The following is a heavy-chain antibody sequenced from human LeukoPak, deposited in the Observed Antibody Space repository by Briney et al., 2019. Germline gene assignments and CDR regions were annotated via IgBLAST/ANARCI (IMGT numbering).Heavy chain of an antibody. Sequence: GGSLRLSCAASGFIFSNYWMHWVRQAPGKGLVWVSRINSDATSTFYADSVKGRFTISRDNAKNTLYLQMNSLRVEDTAVYYCTREGIAAVGFGHDYWGQGTLVTVSS. CDR3: TREGIAAVGFGHDY. V-gene: IGHV3-74*01. CDR1: GFIFSNYW. J-gene: IGHJ4*02. D-gene: IGHD6-13*01. CDR2: INSDATST.